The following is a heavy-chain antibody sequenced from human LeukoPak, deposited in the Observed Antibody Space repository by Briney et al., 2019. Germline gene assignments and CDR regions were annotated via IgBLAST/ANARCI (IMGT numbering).Heavy chain of an antibody. D-gene: IGHD5-24*01. CDR3: ARDPGDGYNLDY. Sequence: SVKVSCKASGGTFSSYTISWVRQAPGQGLEWMGRIIPILGIANYAQKFQGRVTITADKSASTAYMELSSLRSEDTAVYYCARDPGDGYNLDYWGQGTLVTVSS. V-gene: IGHV1-69*04. J-gene: IGHJ4*02. CDR2: IIPILGIA. CDR1: GGTFSSYT.